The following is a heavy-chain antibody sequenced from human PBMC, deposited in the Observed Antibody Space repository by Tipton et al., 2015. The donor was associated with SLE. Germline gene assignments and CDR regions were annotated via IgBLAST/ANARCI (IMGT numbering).Heavy chain of an antibody. J-gene: IGHJ6*03. Sequence: TLSLTCTVSGGPFSSGGYYWSWIRQATGKGLEWIGRIYPSGNTKYNPSLESRVTISEDTSKKQFSLTVTSVTAADTAVYYCAREVMGRTTTDRGTYQYYYYMDFWGKGTTATVSS. CDR3: AREVMGRTTTDRGTYQYYYYMDF. CDR2: IYPSGNT. V-gene: IGHV4-61*02. D-gene: IGHD3-10*01. CDR1: GGPFSSGGYY.